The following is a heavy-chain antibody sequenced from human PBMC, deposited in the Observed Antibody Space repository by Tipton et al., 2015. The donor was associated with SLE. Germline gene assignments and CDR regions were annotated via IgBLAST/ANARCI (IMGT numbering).Heavy chain of an antibody. D-gene: IGHD3-16*01. J-gene: IGHJ6*03. V-gene: IGHV3-30*18. CDR3: AKEVTAHGGYYVDV. Sequence: SLRLSCAASGFTFSSYGMHWVRQAPGKGLEWVAVIWYDGSNKYYADSVKGRFTISRDNSKNTLYLQMNSLRAEDTAVYYCAKEVTAHGGYYVDVWGKGTTVTISS. CDR2: IWYDGSNK. CDR1: GFTFSSYG.